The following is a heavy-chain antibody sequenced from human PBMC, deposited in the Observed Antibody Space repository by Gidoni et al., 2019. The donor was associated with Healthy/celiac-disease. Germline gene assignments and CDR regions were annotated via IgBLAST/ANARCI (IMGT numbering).Heavy chain of an antibody. CDR3: ARDLSLGLKAVAGTLDY. CDR1: GFTFSSYA. J-gene: IGHJ4*02. D-gene: IGHD6-19*01. CDR2: ISYDGSNK. V-gene: IGHV3-30*04. Sequence: QVQLVESGGGVVQPGRSLRLSCAASGFTFSSYAMHWVRQAPGKGLEWVAVISYDGSNKYYADSVKGRFTISRDNSKNTLYLQMNSLRAEDTAVYYCARDLSLGLKAVAGTLDYWGQGTLVTVSS.